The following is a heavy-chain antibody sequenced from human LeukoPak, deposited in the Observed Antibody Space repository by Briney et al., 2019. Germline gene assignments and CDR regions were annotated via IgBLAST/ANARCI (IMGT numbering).Heavy chain of an antibody. CDR3: AKAYRRIAAAVIFDY. J-gene: IGHJ4*02. Sequence: GRSLRLSCAASGFTFDDYAMHWVRQAPGKGLEWVSGISWNSGSIGYADSVKGRFTISRDNAKNSLYLQMNSLRAEDTAVYYCAKAYRRIAAAVIFDYWGQGTLVTVSS. D-gene: IGHD6-13*01. CDR2: ISWNSGSI. V-gene: IGHV3-9*01. CDR1: GFTFDDYA.